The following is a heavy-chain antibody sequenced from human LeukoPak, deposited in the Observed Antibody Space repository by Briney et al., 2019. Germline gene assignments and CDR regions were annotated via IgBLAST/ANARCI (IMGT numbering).Heavy chain of an antibody. J-gene: IGHJ3*02. D-gene: IGHD1-14*01. CDR2: IHSDEIST. CDR3: ATGPLSAFAI. CDR1: GFTFSSYW. Sequence: GGSLRLSCVASGFTFSSYWMHWVRQAPGKGLVWVSHIHSDEISTAYADSVKGRFTISRDNTKNTVYLQMNSLRVEDTAVYYCATGPLSAFAIWGQGTTLTVSS. V-gene: IGHV3-74*01.